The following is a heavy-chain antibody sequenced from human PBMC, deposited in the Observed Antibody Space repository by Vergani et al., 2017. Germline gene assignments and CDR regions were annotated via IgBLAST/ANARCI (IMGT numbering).Heavy chain of an antibody. CDR3: SRGRGYSFGYSDY. CDR1: GFSFGDYA. V-gene: IGHV3-49*04. D-gene: IGHD5-18*01. Sequence: EVQLVESGGGLVQPGVSLRLSCAASGFSFGDYAMTWVRQAPGKGLEWVAFIRNKAYGGTTEYAASVKGRFTISRDDSKRLAYLQLSGLKTEDTAVYFCSRGRGYSFGYSDYWGQGTLVTVSS. CDR2: IRNKAYGGTT. J-gene: IGHJ4*02.